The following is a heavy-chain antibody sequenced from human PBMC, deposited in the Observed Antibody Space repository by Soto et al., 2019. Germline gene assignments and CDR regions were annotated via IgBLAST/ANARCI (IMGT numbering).Heavy chain of an antibody. CDR1: GFIFSNNR. V-gene: IGHV3-30*02. CDR2: MSYAGSDT. J-gene: IGHJ4*02. D-gene: IGHD2-15*01. CDR3: AIGPVADSDLDH. Sequence: GGSLRLSCGGSGFIFSNNRMHWVRQTPGKGREWVAFMSYAGSDTFYADSVKSRFTFSRDNSKKTLFLHISHLRAEHTAMYYFAIGPVADSDLDHWDQGPLLAVYS.